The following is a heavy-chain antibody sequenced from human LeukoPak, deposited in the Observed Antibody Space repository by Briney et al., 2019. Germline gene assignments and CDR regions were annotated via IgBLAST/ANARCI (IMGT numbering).Heavy chain of an antibody. CDR1: GGSISSSNYY. CDR2: LYYSGTT. D-gene: IGHD6-13*01. Sequence: SETLSLTCTVSGGSISSSNYYWAWIRQPPGKGLEWIGSLYYSGTTYYNPSLKSRVTISVDTSKNQFSLKLSSVTAADTAVYYCARGRAAAGIPFDYWGQGTLVTVSS. V-gene: IGHV4-39*07. CDR3: ARGRAAAGIPFDY. J-gene: IGHJ4*02.